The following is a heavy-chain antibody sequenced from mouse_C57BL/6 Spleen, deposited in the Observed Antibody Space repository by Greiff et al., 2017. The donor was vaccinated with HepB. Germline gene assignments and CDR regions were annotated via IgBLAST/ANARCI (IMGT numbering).Heavy chain of an antibody. D-gene: IGHD1-1*01. V-gene: IGHV1-26*01. CDR1: GYTFTDYY. CDR2: INPNNGGT. J-gene: IGHJ1*03. Sequence: EVQLQQSGPELVKPGASVKISCKASGYTFTDYYMNWVKQSHGKSLEWIGDINPNNGGTSYNQKFKGKATLTVDKSSSTAYMELRSLTSEDSAVYYCARSHTVVGAHWYFDVWGTGTTVTVSS. CDR3: ARSHTVVGAHWYFDV.